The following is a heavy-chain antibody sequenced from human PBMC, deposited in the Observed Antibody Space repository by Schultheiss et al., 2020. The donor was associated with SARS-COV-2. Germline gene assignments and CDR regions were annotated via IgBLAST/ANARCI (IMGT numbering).Heavy chain of an antibody. J-gene: IGHJ6*02. V-gene: IGHV4-59*12. CDR2: IYYSGGT. CDR3: ARGRGSYWVAYGMDV. CDR1: GGSISTYY. D-gene: IGHD1-26*01. Sequence: SQTLSLTCTVSGGSISTYYWSWIRQSPGKGLEWIGYIYYSGGTYYNPSLKSRVTISVDTSKNQFSLKLSSVTAADTAVYYCARGRGSYWVAYGMDVWGQGTTVTVSS.